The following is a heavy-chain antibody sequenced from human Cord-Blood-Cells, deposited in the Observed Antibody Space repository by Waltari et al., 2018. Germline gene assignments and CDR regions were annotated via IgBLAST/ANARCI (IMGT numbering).Heavy chain of an antibody. V-gene: IGHV4-59*01. D-gene: IGHD3-3*01. CDR2: IYYSGST. Sequence: QVQLQESGPGLVKPSETLSLTCTVSGGSISSYYWSWIRQPPGKGLEWIGYIYYSGSTNYNPSLKSRVTISVDTSKNQFYLKLSSVTAADTAVYYCARDREGDFWSGYPYYWGQGTLVTVSS. CDR1: GGSISSYY. J-gene: IGHJ4*02. CDR3: ARDREGDFWSGYPYY.